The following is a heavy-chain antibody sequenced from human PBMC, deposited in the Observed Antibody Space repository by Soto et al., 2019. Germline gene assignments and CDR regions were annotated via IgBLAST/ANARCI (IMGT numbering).Heavy chain of an antibody. Sequence: GESLKISCKGSGYSFTSYWIGWVRQMPGKGLEWMGIIYPGDSDTRYSPSFQGQVTISADTSISTAYLQWSSLKASDTAMYYCARPEGYCSGGSCYSAGAFDIWGQGTMVTVSS. J-gene: IGHJ3*02. CDR3: ARPEGYCSGGSCYSAGAFDI. CDR2: IYPGDSDT. V-gene: IGHV5-51*01. D-gene: IGHD2-15*01. CDR1: GYSFTSYW.